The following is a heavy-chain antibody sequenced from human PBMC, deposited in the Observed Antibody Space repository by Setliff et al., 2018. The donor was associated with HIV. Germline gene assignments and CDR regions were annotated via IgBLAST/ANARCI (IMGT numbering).Heavy chain of an antibody. V-gene: IGHV4-34*01. J-gene: IGHJ3*02. CDR3: ARGRKAGRGAFDI. CDR1: VESFSGFY. D-gene: IGHD6-13*01. Sequence: SETLSLTCAVYVESFSGFYWSWIRQPPGKGLEWIGEINHSGSTNYNPSLKSRVTISVDTSKNQFSLKLSFVTAADTAVYYCARGRKAGRGAFDIWGQRTMVTVSS. CDR2: INHSGST.